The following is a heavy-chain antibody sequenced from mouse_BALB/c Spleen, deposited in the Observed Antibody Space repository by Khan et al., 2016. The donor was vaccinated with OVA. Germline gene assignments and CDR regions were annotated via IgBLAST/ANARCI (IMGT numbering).Heavy chain of an antibody. J-gene: IGHJ4*01. Sequence: EVELVESGAELMKPGASVKLSCTVSGFNIKDTYMHWVKQRPKQGLEWIGRIDPANGNTKYDPKFQGKATITADTSSNTAYLQLNSLTSEDTAVYYCAYSLLLSAMDYWGQGTSVTVSS. CDR2: IDPANGNT. CDR1: GFNIKDTY. D-gene: IGHD1-2*01. CDR3: AYSLLLSAMDY. V-gene: IGHV14-3*02.